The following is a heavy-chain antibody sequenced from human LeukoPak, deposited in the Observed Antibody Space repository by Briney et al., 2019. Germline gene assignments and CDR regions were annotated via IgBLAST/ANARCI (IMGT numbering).Heavy chain of an antibody. D-gene: IGHD3-10*01. CDR1: GGSFSGYY. CDR2: INHSGST. CDR3: ARARRYYGSGQRYYYYYYYMDV. V-gene: IGHV4-34*01. Sequence: SETLSLTCAVYGGSFSGYYWSWIRQPPGKGLEWIGEINHSGSTNYNPSLKSRVTISVDTSKNQFSLKLSSVTAADTAVYYCARARRYYGSGQRYYYYYYYMDVWGKGTTVTVSS. J-gene: IGHJ6*03.